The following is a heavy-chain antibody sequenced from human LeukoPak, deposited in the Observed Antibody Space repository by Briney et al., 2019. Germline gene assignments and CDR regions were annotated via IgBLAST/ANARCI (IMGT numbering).Heavy chain of an antibody. Sequence: GGSLRLSCAASGFTFSSYNMNWVRQAPGTGLEWVSSISSGSSYIYYADSVKGRFTISRDNAKNSLYLQMNSLRAEDTAVYYCARGLGGDYYFDYWGQGTLVTVSS. CDR1: GFTFSSYN. J-gene: IGHJ4*02. D-gene: IGHD2-21*02. CDR2: ISSGSSYI. V-gene: IGHV3-21*01. CDR3: ARGLGGDYYFDY.